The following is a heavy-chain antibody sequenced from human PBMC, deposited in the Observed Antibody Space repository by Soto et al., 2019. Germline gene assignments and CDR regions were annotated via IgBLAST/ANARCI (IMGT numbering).Heavy chain of an antibody. D-gene: IGHD3-22*01. CDR2: ISYDGSNK. Sequence: GGSLRLSCAASGFTFSSYAMHWVRQAPGKGLEWVAVISYDGSNKYYADSVKGRFTISRDNSKNTLYLQMNSLRAEDTAVYYCARGGYDSSGYYYYYGMDVWGQGTTVTV. V-gene: IGHV3-30-3*01. J-gene: IGHJ6*02. CDR1: GFTFSSYA. CDR3: ARGGYDSSGYYYYYGMDV.